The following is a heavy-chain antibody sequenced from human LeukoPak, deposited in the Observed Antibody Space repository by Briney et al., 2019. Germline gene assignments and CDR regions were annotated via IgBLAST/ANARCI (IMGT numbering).Heavy chain of an antibody. Sequence: ASVKVSCKASGYTFTSYYMHWVRQAPGQGLEWMGIINPSGGSTSYAQKFQGRVTMTRDTSTSTVYMELSSLRSEDTAVYYCAKELRPSNYYGSGSYISWGQGTLVTVSS. CDR1: GYTFTSYY. CDR2: INPSGGST. CDR3: AKELRPSNYYGSGSYIS. V-gene: IGHV1-46*01. J-gene: IGHJ5*02. D-gene: IGHD3-10*01.